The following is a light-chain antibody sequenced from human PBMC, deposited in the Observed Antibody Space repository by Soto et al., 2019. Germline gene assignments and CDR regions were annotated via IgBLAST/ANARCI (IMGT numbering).Light chain of an antibody. CDR1: NSNIGSNP. J-gene: IGLJ2*01. V-gene: IGLV1-44*01. CDR2: TNN. CDR3: ATWDDSLNGPTVV. Sequence: QSVLTQPPSASGTPGQRVTISCSGSNSNIGSNPVNWYQQLPGTAPTLLIYTNNQRPSGVPDRFSGSKSGTSASLAISGLQSEDEADYYCATWDDSLNGPTVVFGGGTKVTVL.